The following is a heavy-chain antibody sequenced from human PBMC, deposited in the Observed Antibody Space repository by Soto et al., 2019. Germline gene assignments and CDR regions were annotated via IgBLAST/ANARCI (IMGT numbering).Heavy chain of an antibody. CDR1: GFTFSRFG. V-gene: IGHV3-33*01. D-gene: IGHD2-2*01. Sequence: PGGSLRLSCAASGFTFSRFGMHWVRQAPGKGLEWVAVIWYDGSTQYYGDSVKGRFTISRDNSKNTLYLQMNSLSAEDTAVYYCAREVGDFDSWGQGTLVTVS. J-gene: IGHJ4*02. CDR3: AREVGDFDS. CDR2: IWYDGSTQ.